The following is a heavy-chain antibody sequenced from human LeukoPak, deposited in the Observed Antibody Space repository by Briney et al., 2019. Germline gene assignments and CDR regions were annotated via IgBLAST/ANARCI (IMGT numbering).Heavy chain of an antibody. J-gene: IGHJ6*03. V-gene: IGHV4-61*02. CDR1: GGSIGSGSYY. CDR2: IYTSGST. Sequence: SQTLSLTCTVSGGSIGSGSYYWSWIRQPAGKGLEWIGRIYTSGSTNYNPSLKSRVTISVDTSKNQFSLKLSSVTAADTAVYYCARGLRITISYYYYYMDVWGKGTTVTVSS. D-gene: IGHD3-3*01. CDR3: ARGLRITISYYYYYMDV.